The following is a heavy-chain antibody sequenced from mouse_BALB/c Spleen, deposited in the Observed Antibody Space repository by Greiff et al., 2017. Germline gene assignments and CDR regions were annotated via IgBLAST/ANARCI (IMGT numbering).Heavy chain of an antibody. V-gene: IGHV1S137*01. J-gene: IGHJ3*01. CDR1: GYTFTDYA. CDR2: ISTYYGDA. D-gene: IGHD1-1*01. Sequence: VQHQQSGAELVRPGVSVKISCKGSGYTFTDYAMHWVKQSHAKSLEWIGVISTYYGDASYNQKFKGKATMTVDKSSSTAYMELARLTSEDSAIYYCARDYYGSSYWFAYWGQGTLVTVSA. CDR3: ARDYYGSSYWFAY.